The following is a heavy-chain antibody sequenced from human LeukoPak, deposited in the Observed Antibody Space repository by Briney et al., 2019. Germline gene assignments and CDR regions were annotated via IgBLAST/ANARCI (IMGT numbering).Heavy chain of an antibody. V-gene: IGHV4-59*01. CDR1: GGSISSYY. CDR2: IYYSGST. D-gene: IGHD2-2*01. J-gene: IGHJ5*02. CDR3: ARGGRNVVVPAAIRWFDP. Sequence: SETLSLTCTVSGGSISSYYWSWIRQPPGKGLEWIGYIYYSGSTNYNPSLKSRVTISVDTSKNQFSLKLSSVTAADTAVYYCARGGRNVVVPAAIRWFDPWGQGTLVTVSS.